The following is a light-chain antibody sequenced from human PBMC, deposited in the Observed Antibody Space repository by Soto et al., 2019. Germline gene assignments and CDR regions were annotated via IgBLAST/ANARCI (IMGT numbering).Light chain of an antibody. Sequence: VLTQPPSASVTPGQRVTISCSGSSSNIGKNYVYWYQQLPGTAPKLLIYSNNQRPSGVPDRFSGSKSGTSASLAISGLRSEDEADYYCVAWDDSLSGYVFATGTKVTVL. CDR1: SSNIGKNY. V-gene: IGLV1-47*02. CDR3: VAWDDSLSGYV. J-gene: IGLJ1*01. CDR2: SNN.